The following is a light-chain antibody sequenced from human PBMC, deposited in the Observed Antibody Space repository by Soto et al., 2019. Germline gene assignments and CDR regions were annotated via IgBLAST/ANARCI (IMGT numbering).Light chain of an antibody. Sequence: DIQMTQSPSSLSASVGDRVTITCQASQDISNYLNWYQQKPGKAPKLLIYDASNLETGVPSRFSGSGSGTDFTFAISSLQPEDIATYYCQQYDNLLPIFTCGPGTKVDIK. V-gene: IGKV1-33*01. CDR3: QQYDNLLPIFT. J-gene: IGKJ3*01. CDR1: QDISNY. CDR2: DAS.